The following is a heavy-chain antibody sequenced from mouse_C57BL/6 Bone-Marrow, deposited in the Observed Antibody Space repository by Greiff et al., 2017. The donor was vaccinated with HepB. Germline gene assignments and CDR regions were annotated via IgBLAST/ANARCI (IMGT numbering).Heavy chain of an antibody. Sequence: QVQLQQPGAELVMPGASVKLSCKASGYTFTSYWMHWVKQRPGQGLEWIGEIDPSDSYTNYNQKFKGKSTLTVDKSSSKAYMQLSSLTSEDSAVYYCARRRMYYGSSLDYWGQGTTLTVSS. CDR1: GYTFTSYW. V-gene: IGHV1-69*01. CDR3: ARRRMYYGSSLDY. D-gene: IGHD1-1*01. J-gene: IGHJ2*01. CDR2: IDPSDSYT.